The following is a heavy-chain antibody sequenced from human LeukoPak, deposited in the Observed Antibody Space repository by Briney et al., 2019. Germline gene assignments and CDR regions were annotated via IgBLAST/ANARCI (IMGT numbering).Heavy chain of an antibody. V-gene: IGHV4-34*01. Sequence: SETLSLTCAVYGGSFSGYYWSWIRQPPGKGLEWIGEINHSGSTNYNPSLTSRVTISVDTSKNQFSLKLSSVTAADTAVYYCARWPRVRGVRFPDYWGQGTLVTVSS. CDR2: INHSGST. J-gene: IGHJ4*02. CDR3: ARWPRVRGVRFPDY. CDR1: GGSFSGYY. D-gene: IGHD3-10*01.